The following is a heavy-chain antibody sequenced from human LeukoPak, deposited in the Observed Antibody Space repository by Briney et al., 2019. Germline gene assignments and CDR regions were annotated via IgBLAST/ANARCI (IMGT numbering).Heavy chain of an antibody. CDR1: GYTFTSYY. D-gene: IGHD2-2*01. CDR3: ARDPCSSTSCRRPPWFDP. V-gene: IGHV1-46*01. CDR2: INPSGGST. J-gene: IGHJ5*02. Sequence: GASVKVSCKPSGYTFTSYYMHWVRQAPGQGLEWMGIINPSGGSTSYAQKFQGRVTMTRDTSTSTVYMELSSLRSEDTAVYYCARDPCSSTSCRRPPWFDPWGQGTLVTVSS.